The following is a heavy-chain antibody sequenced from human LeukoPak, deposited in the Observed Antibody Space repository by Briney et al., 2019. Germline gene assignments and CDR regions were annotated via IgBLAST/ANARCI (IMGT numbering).Heavy chain of an antibody. Sequence: GGSLRLSCAASGFTVSSNYMSWVRQAPGKGLEWVAVISYDGSNKYYADSVKGRFTISRDNSKNTLYLQMNSLRAEDTAVYYCARDRNVLLWFGESKGAFDIWGQGTMVTVSS. D-gene: IGHD3-10*01. CDR3: ARDRNVLLWFGESKGAFDI. CDR2: ISYDGSNK. CDR1: GFTVSSNY. V-gene: IGHV3-30-3*01. J-gene: IGHJ3*02.